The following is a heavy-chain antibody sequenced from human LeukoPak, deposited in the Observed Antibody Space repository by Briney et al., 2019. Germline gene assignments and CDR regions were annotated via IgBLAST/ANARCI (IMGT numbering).Heavy chain of an antibody. CDR1: GFTFSSYA. CDR3: ARLSDDILTGYYKRTTYYFDY. J-gene: IGHJ4*02. Sequence: GSLRLSCAASGFTFSSYAMSWVRQAPGKGLEWIGEINHNGSTNYNPSLKSRVTISVDTSKNQFSLKLSSVTAADTAVYYCARLSDDILTGYYKRTTYYFDYWGQGTLVTVSS. V-gene: IGHV4-34*01. CDR2: INHNGST. D-gene: IGHD3-9*01.